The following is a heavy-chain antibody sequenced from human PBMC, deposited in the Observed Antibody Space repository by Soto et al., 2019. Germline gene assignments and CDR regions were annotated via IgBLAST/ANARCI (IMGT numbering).Heavy chain of an antibody. Sequence: SVKVSCKTSGGTNSRYAISWVRQAPGQGLEWMGGIIPIFGTANYAQKFQGRVTITADESTSTAYMELSSLRSEDTAVCYCARLYSTDAFDIWGQGTMVTVSS. D-gene: IGHD4-4*01. CDR3: ARLYSTDAFDI. CDR2: IIPIFGTA. CDR1: GGTNSRYA. V-gene: IGHV1-69*13. J-gene: IGHJ3*02.